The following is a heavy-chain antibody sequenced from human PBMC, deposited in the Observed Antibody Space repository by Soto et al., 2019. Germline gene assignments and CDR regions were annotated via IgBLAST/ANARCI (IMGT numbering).Heavy chain of an antibody. CDR3: AKGNSGWYAYYFDF. CDR1: GFTFRTNA. J-gene: IGHJ4*02. V-gene: IGHV3-23*01. D-gene: IGHD6-19*01. Sequence: EVQLLESGGGLVQPGGSPRLSCAASGFTFRTNAMSWVRQAPGKGLEWVSGVSGSGESPYYADSVRGRFTISRDNSKNTLYLQMSSLKAEDTAVYYCAKGNSGWYAYYFDFWGQGIFVAVSS. CDR2: VSGSGESP.